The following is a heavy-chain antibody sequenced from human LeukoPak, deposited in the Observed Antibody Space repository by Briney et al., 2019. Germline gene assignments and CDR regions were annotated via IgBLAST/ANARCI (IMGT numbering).Heavy chain of an antibody. J-gene: IGHJ3*02. V-gene: IGHV1-2*02. D-gene: IGHD6-19*01. CDR3: ARAPWSSGWSASAFDI. CDR1: GYTFTSYD. CDR2: INPNSGGT. Sequence: ASVKVSCKASGYTFTSYDINWVRQAPGQGLEWMGWINPNSGGTNYAQKFQGRVTMTWDTSISTAYMELSRLRSDDTAVYYCARAPWSSGWSASAFDIWGQGTMVTVSS.